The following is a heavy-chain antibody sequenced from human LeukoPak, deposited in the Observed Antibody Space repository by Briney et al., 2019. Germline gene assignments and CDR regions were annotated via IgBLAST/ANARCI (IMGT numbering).Heavy chain of an antibody. D-gene: IGHD7-27*01. Sequence: SETLSLTCTVSGGSISSYYWSWIRQPAGKGLEWIGRIYTSGSTNYNPSLKSRVTISLDASRNQFSLKMGSVTAADTAVYYCARAKTGAFDFWGQGTLVTVSS. CDR3: ARAKTGAFDF. CDR2: IYTSGST. CDR1: GGSISSYY. V-gene: IGHV4-4*07. J-gene: IGHJ4*02.